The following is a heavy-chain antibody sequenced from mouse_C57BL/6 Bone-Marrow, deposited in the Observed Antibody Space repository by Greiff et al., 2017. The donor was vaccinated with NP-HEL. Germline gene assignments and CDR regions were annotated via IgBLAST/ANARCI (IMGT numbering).Heavy chain of an antibody. D-gene: IGHD2-2*01. V-gene: IGHV1-75*01. Sequence: VQGVESGPELVKPGASVKISCKASGYTFTDYYINWVKQRPGQGLEWIGWIFPGSGSTYYNEKFKGKATLTVDKSSSTAYMLLLSLTAEDAAVYFCARTGYDPDYWGKGTTLTVSS. CDR1: GYTFTDYY. CDR3: ARTGYDPDY. J-gene: IGHJ2*01. CDR2: IFPGSGST.